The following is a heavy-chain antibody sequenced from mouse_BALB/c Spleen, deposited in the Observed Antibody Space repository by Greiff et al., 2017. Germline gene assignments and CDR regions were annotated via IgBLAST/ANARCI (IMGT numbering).Heavy chain of an antibody. J-gene: IGHJ4*01. CDR1: GYTFTSYW. Sequence: VHVKQSGTVLARPGASVKMSCKASGYTFTSYWMHWVKQRPGQGLEWIGAIYPGNSDTSYNQKFKGKAKLTAVTSTSTAYMELSSLTNEDSAVYYCTRPPHYGSTLYAMDYWGQGTSVTVSS. CDR3: TRPPHYGSTLYAMDY. D-gene: IGHD1-1*01. V-gene: IGHV1-5*01. CDR2: IYPGNSDT.